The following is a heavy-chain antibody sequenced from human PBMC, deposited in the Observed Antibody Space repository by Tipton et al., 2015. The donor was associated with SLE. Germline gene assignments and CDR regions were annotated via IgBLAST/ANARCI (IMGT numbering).Heavy chain of an antibody. CDR2: IIPIFGTA. D-gene: IGHD3-22*01. V-gene: IGHV1-69*13. Sequence: QLVQSGAEVKKPGASVKVSCRASGYTFTSFYIHWVRQAPGQGLEWMGGIIPIFGTANYAQKFQGIATITADESTSTAYMELSSLRSEDTAVYYCARDSSGRDDAFDIWGQGTMVTVSS. CDR1: GYTFTSFY. J-gene: IGHJ3*02. CDR3: ARDSSGRDDAFDI.